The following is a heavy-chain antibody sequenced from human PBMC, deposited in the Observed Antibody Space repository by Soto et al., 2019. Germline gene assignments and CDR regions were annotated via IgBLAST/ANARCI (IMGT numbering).Heavy chain of an antibody. CDR3: STGGYYFDF. V-gene: IGHV3-15*07. CDR2: IKSKVDGGTI. CDR1: GFTFSNAW. Sequence: EVQLVESGGGLVKPGGSLRLSCAGSGFTFSNAWMNWVRQAPGKGLEWVGRIKSKVDGGTIDYAAPVRGRFTISRDDSKNTVCLQMNSLKTEDTALYYCSTGGYYFDFWGQGTLVTVSS. J-gene: IGHJ4*02.